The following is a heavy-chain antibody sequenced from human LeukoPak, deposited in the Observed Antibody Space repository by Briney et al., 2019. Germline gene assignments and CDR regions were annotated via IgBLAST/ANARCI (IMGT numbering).Heavy chain of an antibody. Sequence: PGGSLRLSCAASGFTFSSYSTNWVRQAPGKGLEWVSYISSSSSAIYYADSVKGRFTISRDNAKNSLYLQMNSLRAEDTAVYYCAVYCTSTSCYTNFDYWGQGTLVTVSS. D-gene: IGHD2-2*02. CDR2: ISSSSSAI. CDR3: AVYCTSTSCYTNFDY. J-gene: IGHJ4*02. V-gene: IGHV3-48*01. CDR1: GFTFSSYS.